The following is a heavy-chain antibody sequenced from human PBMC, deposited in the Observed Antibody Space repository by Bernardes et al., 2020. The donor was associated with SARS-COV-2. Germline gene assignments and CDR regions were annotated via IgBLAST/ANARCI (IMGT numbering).Heavy chain of an antibody. CDR1: GFTFSSYG. J-gene: IGHJ4*02. Sequence: GGSLRLSCAASGFTFSSYGMHWVRQAPGKGLEWVAVISYDGSNKYYADSVKGRFTISRDNSKNTLYLQMNSLRAEDTAVYYCPTSPFLSYWGQGTLVTVS. CDR3: PTSPFLSY. D-gene: IGHD3-3*02. V-gene: IGHV3-30*03. CDR2: ISYDGSNK.